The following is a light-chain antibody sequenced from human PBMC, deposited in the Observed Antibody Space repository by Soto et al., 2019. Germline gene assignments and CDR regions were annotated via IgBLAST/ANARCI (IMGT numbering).Light chain of an antibody. J-gene: IGKJ2*01. V-gene: IGKV3-15*01. CDR1: QSISNN. Sequence: EAVLTQFPATLSVSPGERATLSCRASQSISNNLAWYQQKPGQAPRLLIYGASTRATGIPARFSGSGSGTEINLTISSLQSEDFAVHYCQQYYNWPPYTFGQGSRLEIK. CDR3: QQYYNWPPYT. CDR2: GAS.